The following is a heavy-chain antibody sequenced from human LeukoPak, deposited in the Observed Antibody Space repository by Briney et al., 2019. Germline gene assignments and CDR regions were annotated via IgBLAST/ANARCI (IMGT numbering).Heavy chain of an antibody. CDR1: GYTFTSYY. CDR3: ARDISVVAATYYYYYGMDV. CDR2: INPSGGST. J-gene: IGHJ6*02. Sequence: ASVKVSCKASGYTFTSYYMHWVRQAPGQGLEWMGIINPSGGSTSYAQKFQGRVTMTRDTSTSTVYMELSSLRSEDTAVYYCARDISVVAATYYYYYGMDVWGQGTTVTVSS. V-gene: IGHV1-46*01. D-gene: IGHD2-15*01.